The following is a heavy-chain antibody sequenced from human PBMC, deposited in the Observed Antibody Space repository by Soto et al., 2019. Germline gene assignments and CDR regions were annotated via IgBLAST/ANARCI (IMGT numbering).Heavy chain of an antibody. Sequence: ASVKVSCKASGYTFTSYDINWVRQATGQGLEWMGWMNPNSGNRGYAQKFQGRVTMTRQTSISTDYMELSSLRSEDTAVYYCARAAVGVVAATNYYYYGMDVWGQGTTVTVSS. CDR2: MNPNSGNR. V-gene: IGHV1-8*01. CDR3: ARAAVGVVAATNYYYYGMDV. CDR1: GYTFTSYD. D-gene: IGHD2-15*01. J-gene: IGHJ6*02.